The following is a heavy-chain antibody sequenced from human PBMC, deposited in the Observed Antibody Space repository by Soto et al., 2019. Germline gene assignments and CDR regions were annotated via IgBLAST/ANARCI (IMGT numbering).Heavy chain of an antibody. V-gene: IGHV3-23*01. Sequence: GGSLRLSCVASGFTFYNYGMTWVRQAPGKGLEWVSTIGGGGIKTDYADSVKARFTISRDNSRSTLYLQMNSLRAEDTAVYYCAKSPRGYNFFLDYWGQGSLVTVSS. CDR3: AKSPRGYNFFLDY. J-gene: IGHJ4*02. CDR1: GFTFYNYG. CDR2: IGGGGIKT. D-gene: IGHD5-18*01.